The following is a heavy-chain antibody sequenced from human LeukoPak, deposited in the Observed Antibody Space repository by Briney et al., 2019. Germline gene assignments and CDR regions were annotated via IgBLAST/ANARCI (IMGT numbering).Heavy chain of an antibody. V-gene: IGHV1-46*01. J-gene: IGHJ5*02. CDR3: ARDQLCSSTTCYQPFAGWFDP. CDR1: GYTFTSYY. D-gene: IGHD2-2*01. CDR2: INPRGGST. Sequence: ASVKVSCKASGYTFTSYYMHWVRQAPGQGLEWRGIINPRGGSTSYAQTSQGRVTMTRAMSTSTVYMELSSLRSEGTAVYYCARDQLCSSTTCYQPFAGWFDPWGQGTLVTVSS.